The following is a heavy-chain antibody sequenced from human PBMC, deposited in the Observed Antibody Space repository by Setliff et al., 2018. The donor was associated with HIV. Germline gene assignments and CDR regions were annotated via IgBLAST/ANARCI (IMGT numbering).Heavy chain of an antibody. CDR1: GFTVSGYW. V-gene: IGHV3-7*01. J-gene: IGHJ3*02. CDR3: ARAVAYFNFWTGYHPHAFDI. Sequence: PGESLKISCAASGFTVSGYWMSWVRQAPGKGLEWVANIKQGGSERYYVDSVKGRFTISRDNTNNSLYLHMNSLRAEDTAVYYCARAVAYFNFWTGYHPHAFDIWGQGTMVTVSS. CDR2: IKQGGSER. D-gene: IGHD3-3*01.